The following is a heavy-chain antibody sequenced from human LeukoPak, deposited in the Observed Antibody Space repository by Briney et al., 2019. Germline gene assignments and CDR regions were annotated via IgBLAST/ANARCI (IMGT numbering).Heavy chain of an antibody. CDR1: GGSISSYC. D-gene: IGHD5-18*01. J-gene: IGHJ4*02. CDR2: IYYSGST. V-gene: IGHV4-59*01. CDR3: GGGYSYGYVDY. Sequence: SETLSLTCTVSGGSISSYCWSWIRQPPGKGLEWIGYIYYSGSTNYNPSLKSRVTISVDTSKNQFSLKLSSVTAADTAVYYCGGGYSYGYVDYWGQGTLVTVSS.